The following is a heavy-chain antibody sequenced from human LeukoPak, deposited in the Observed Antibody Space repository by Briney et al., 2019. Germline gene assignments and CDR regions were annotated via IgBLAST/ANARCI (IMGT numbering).Heavy chain of an antibody. J-gene: IGHJ4*02. D-gene: IGHD3-3*01. CDR1: GFIFSSYW. CDR2: IKQDGSEK. V-gene: IGHV3-7*01. CDR3: ARDRVTIFGVVINDY. Sequence: GGSLRLSCAASGFIFSSYWMSWVRQAPGKGLEWVGNIKQDGSEKYYVDSVKGRFTISRDNAKNSLYLQMNSLRAEDTAVYYCARDRVTIFGVVINDYWGQGTLVTVSS.